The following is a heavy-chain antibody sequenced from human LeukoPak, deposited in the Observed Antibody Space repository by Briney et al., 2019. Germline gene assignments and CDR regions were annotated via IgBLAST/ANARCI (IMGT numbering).Heavy chain of an antibody. Sequence: SQTLSLTCTVSGGSIGSGGYYWSWIRQHPGKGLEWIGYIYYSGSTYYNPSLKSRVTISVDTSKNQFSLKLSSVTAADTAVYYCAARFGGEEVAFDIWGQGTMVTVSS. V-gene: IGHV4-31*03. CDR1: GGSIGSGGYY. J-gene: IGHJ3*02. CDR3: AARFGGEEVAFDI. CDR2: IYYSGST. D-gene: IGHD2-21*01.